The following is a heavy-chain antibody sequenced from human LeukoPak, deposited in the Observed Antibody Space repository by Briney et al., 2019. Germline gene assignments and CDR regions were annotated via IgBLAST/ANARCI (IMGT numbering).Heavy chain of an antibody. CDR1: GGYY. J-gene: IGHJ4*02. V-gene: IGHV4-34*01. CDR2: INHSGST. CDR3: ARQKQTYYDILTGYYIPPRYFDY. D-gene: IGHD3-9*01. Sequence: SSETLSLTCAVYGGYYWSWIRQPPGKGLEWIGEINHSGSTNYNPSLKSRVTISVDTSKNQFSLKLSSVTAADTAVYYCARQKQTYYDILTGYYIPPRYFDYWGQGTLVTVSS.